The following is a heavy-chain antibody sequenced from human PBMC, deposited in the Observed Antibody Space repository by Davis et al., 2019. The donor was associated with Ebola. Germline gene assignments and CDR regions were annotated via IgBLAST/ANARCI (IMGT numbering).Heavy chain of an antibody. CDR1: GGSFSSYY. V-gene: IGHV4-59*01. Sequence: PSETLSLTCAVYGGSFSSYYWSWIRQPPGKGLEWIGYIYYSGSTNYNPSLKSRVTISVDTSKNQFSLKLSSVTAADTAVYYCARGGSSGWYGNYYYDMDVWGQGTTVTVSS. J-gene: IGHJ6*02. D-gene: IGHD6-19*01. CDR3: ARGGSSGWYGNYYYDMDV. CDR2: IYYSGST.